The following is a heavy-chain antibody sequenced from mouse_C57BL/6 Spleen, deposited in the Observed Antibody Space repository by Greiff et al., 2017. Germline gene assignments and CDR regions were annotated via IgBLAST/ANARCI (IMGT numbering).Heavy chain of an antibody. Sequence: QVQLQQPGAELVRPGTSVKLSCKASGYTFTSYWMHWVKQRPGQGLEWIGVIDPSDSYTNYNQKFKGKATLTVDPSSSTAYMQLSSLTSEDSAVXYCARSRSNYGFAYWGQGTLVTVSA. J-gene: IGHJ3*01. D-gene: IGHD2-5*01. CDR1: GYTFTSYW. V-gene: IGHV1-59*01. CDR3: ARSRSNYGFAY. CDR2: IDPSDSYT.